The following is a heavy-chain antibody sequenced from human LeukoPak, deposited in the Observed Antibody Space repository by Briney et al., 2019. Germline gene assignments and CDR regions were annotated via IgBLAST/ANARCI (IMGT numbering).Heavy chain of an antibody. CDR2: IATDGSTT. CDR1: GLTFSSYW. CDR3: ARGLYGSGSPSYNCFDP. J-gene: IGHJ5*02. Sequence: GGSLRLSCAASGLTFSSYWMHWVRQAPGKGLAWVSRIATDGSTTSYADSVRGRFTISRDIAKNTLYLQMNSLRVEDTAVYYCARGLYGSGSPSYNCFDPWGQGTLVIVSS. V-gene: IGHV3-74*01. D-gene: IGHD3-10*01.